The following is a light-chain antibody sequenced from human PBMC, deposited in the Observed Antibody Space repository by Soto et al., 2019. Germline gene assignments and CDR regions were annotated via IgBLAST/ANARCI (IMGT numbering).Light chain of an antibody. Sequence: EIVLTQSPGTLSLSPGERATLSCRASQSVSSSYLAWYQQKPGQAPRLLIYGASSRATGIPDRFSGSGSGTDFTLTISRLEPEYFAVYYCQQYGSSPPLYTFGQGTKLEI. CDR2: GAS. CDR3: QQYGSSPPLYT. V-gene: IGKV3-20*01. CDR1: QSVSSSY. J-gene: IGKJ2*01.